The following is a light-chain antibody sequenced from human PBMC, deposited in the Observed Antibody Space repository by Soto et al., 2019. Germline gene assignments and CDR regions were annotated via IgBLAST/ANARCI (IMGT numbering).Light chain of an antibody. CDR2: AAS. CDR1: QGISSW. J-gene: IGKJ1*01. CDR3: QHYNSYSEA. Sequence: DIQMPPSPSSLSAAVGDRVTMTCRASQGISSWLAWYQQKPEKAPKSLIYAASSLQSGVPSRFSGSGSGTEFTLTISSLQPDDFATYYCQHYNSYSEAFGQGTKVDIK. V-gene: IGKV1D-16*01.